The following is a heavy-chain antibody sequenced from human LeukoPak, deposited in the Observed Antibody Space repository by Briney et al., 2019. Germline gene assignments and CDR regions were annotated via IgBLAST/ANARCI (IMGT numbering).Heavy chain of an antibody. D-gene: IGHD3-3*01. J-gene: IGHJ6*03. CDR1: GGSVSSHY. Sequence: SETLSLTCSVSGGSVSSHYWSWIRQPPGKELEWIGYIYYSGSTNYNPSLKSRVTMSVDTSKNQFSLNLSSVTAADTAVYYCARLEYYYYYYMDVWGEGTTVTVSS. V-gene: IGHV4-59*02. CDR2: IYYSGST. CDR3: ARLEYYYYYYMDV.